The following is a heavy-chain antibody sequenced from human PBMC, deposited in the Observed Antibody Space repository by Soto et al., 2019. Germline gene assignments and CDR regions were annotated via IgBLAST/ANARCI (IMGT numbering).Heavy chain of an antibody. CDR2: IYHSGST. CDR1: GGSISSGGYS. D-gene: IGHD2-2*01. V-gene: IGHV4-30-2*01. J-gene: IGHJ4*02. CDR3: ARYCSSTSCYGGYYFDY. Sequence: SETLSLTCAVSGGSISSGGYSWSWIRQPPGKGLEWIGYIYHSGSTYYNPSLKSRVTISVDRSKNQFSLKLSSVTAADTAVYYCARYCSSTSCYGGYYFDYWGQGTLVTVSS.